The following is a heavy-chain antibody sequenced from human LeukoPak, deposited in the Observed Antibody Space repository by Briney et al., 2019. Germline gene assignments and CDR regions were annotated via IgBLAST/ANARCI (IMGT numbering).Heavy chain of an antibody. Sequence: GGSLRLSCAASGFTFSSYGMHWVRQAPGKGLEWVAFIRYDGSNKYYADSVKGRFTISRDNSKNTLYLQMNSLRAEDTAVYYCAKAGDGYYDSSGYYSPHYCYMDVWGKGTTVTISS. CDR2: IRYDGSNK. D-gene: IGHD3-22*01. V-gene: IGHV3-30*02. CDR3: AKAGDGYYDSSGYYSPHYCYMDV. J-gene: IGHJ6*03. CDR1: GFTFSSYG.